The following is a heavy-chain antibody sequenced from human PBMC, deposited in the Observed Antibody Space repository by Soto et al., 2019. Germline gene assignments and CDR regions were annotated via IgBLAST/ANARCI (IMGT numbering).Heavy chain of an antibody. CDR2: ISSNTNYT. D-gene: IGHD3-10*01. J-gene: IGHJ6*02. CDR3: ARDLAVRAPSGSMDV. Sequence: GGSLRLSCAASGFTFSDYYMTWIRQAPGKGLEWVSYISSNTNYTNYADSVKGRFTISRDNAKNSLFLQMNSLRAEDTAVYYCARDLAVRAPSGSMDVWGQGTTVTVSS. V-gene: IGHV3-11*06. CDR1: GFTFSDYY.